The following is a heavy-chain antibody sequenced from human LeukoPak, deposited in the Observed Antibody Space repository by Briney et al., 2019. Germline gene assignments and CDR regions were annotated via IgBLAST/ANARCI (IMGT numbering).Heavy chain of an antibody. J-gene: IGHJ4*02. CDR1: GFTFSSYG. CDR2: ISYDGSNK. D-gene: IGHD3-10*01. CDR3: AKDRWVQGRIRGYFDY. Sequence: GGSLRLSCAASGFTFSSYGMHWVRQAPGKGLEWVAVISYDGSNKYYADSVKGRFTISRDNSKNTLYLQMSSLRAEDTAVYYCAKDRWVQGRIRGYFDYWGQGTLVTVSS. V-gene: IGHV3-30*18.